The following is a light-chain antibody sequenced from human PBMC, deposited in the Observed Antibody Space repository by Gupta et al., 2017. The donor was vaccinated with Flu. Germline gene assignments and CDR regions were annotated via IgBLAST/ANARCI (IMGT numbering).Light chain of an antibody. CDR1: SSNIGSNY. Sequence: QFVLTQPPSASATPGQRVTISCSGSSSNIGSNYVYWYQQLPGTAPKLLIYRNNQRPSGVPDRFSGSKSGTSASLAISGLRSEDEADYYCAAWDDSLSGWVFGGGTKLTVL. CDR3: AAWDDSLSGWV. V-gene: IGLV1-47*01. J-gene: IGLJ3*02. CDR2: RNN.